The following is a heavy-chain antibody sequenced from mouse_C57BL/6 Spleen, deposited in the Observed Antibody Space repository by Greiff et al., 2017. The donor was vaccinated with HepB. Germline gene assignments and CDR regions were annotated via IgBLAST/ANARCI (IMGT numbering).Heavy chain of an antibody. D-gene: IGHD1-1*01. V-gene: IGHV1-76*01. CDR2: IYPGSGNT. Sequence: QVQLQQSGAELVRPGASVKLSCKASGYTFTDYYINWVKQRPGQGLEWIARIYPGSGNTYYNEKFKGKATLTAEKSSSTAYMQLSSLTSEDSAVYFCARGAPYYGSSYFDYWGQGTTLTVSS. CDR3: ARGAPYYGSSYFDY. CDR1: GYTFTDYY. J-gene: IGHJ2*01.